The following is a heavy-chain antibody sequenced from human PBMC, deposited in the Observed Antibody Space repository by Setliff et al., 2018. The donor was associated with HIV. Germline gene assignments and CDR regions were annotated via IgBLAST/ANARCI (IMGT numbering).Heavy chain of an antibody. V-gene: IGHV4-61*09. CDR1: GGPISSGTYY. Sequence: SETLSLTCTVSGGPISSGTYYWTWIRQPAGKGLEWIGHIYTTGSTNYNPSLKSRVTMSVDTSRNQFSLNLRSVTAADTAVYYCARGARYAYYYDGSGYYRHFDYWSQGTLVTVSS. D-gene: IGHD3-22*01. CDR2: IYTTGST. J-gene: IGHJ4*02. CDR3: ARGARYAYYYDGSGYYRHFDY.